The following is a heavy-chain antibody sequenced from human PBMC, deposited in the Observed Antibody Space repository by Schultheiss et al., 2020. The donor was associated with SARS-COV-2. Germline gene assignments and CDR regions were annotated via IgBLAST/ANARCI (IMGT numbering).Heavy chain of an antibody. CDR1: GGSISSSSYY. D-gene: IGHD5-18*01. Sequence: SETLSLTCTVSGGSISSSSYYWGWIRQPPGKGLEWIGSIYHSGSTYYNPSLKSRVTISVDTSKNQFSLKLSSVTAADTAVYYCARSYSYGETFDYWGQGTLVTVSS. V-gene: IGHV4-39*07. J-gene: IGHJ4*02. CDR2: IYHSGST. CDR3: ARSYSYGETFDY.